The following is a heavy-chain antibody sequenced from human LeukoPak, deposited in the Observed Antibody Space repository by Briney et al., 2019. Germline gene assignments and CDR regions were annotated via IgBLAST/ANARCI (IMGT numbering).Heavy chain of an antibody. V-gene: IGHV4-4*07. Sequence: PSETLSLTCTVSGGSISSYYWSWLRQPAGKGLEWIGRIYTSGSTNYNPSLKSRVTMSVDTSKNQFSLKLSSVTAADTAVYYCARDPYCSSTSCYTPYYYYYGMDVWGQGTTVTVSS. D-gene: IGHD2-2*02. CDR2: IYTSGST. CDR1: GGSISSYY. CDR3: ARDPYCSSTSCYTPYYYYYGMDV. J-gene: IGHJ6*02.